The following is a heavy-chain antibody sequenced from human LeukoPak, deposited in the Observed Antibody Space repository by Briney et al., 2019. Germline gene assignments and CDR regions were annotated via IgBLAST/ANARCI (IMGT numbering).Heavy chain of an antibody. CDR2: ISAYNGNT. D-gene: IGHD2-2*01. CDR1: GYTFTSYG. V-gene: IGHV1-18*01. CDR3: AREESVVPAMNYFDY. Sequence: ASVKVSCKASGYTFTSYGISWVRQAPGQGLEWMGWISAYNGNTNYAQKLQGRVTMTTGTSTSTAYMELRSLRSDDTAVYYCAREESVVPAMNYFDYWGQGTLVTVSS. J-gene: IGHJ4*02.